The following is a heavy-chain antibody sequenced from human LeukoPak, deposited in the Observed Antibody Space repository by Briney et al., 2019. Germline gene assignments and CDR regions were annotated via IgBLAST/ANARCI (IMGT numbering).Heavy chain of an antibody. J-gene: IGHJ4*02. V-gene: IGHV4-34*01. D-gene: IGHD1-26*01. CDR2: INHSGST. CDR3: ARHEGPGGYRVGAKGGFDY. CDR1: GGSFSGYY. Sequence: SETLSLTCAVYGGSFSGYYWNWIRQSPGKGLEWIGEINHSGSTNYNPSLESRVTISVDTSKSQFSLKLSSVTAADTAVYYCARHEGPGGYRVGAKGGFDYWGQGTLVTVSS.